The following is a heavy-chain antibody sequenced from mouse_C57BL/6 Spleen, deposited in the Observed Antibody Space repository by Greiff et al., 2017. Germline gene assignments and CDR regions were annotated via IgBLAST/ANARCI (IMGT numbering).Heavy chain of an antibody. V-gene: IGHV1-82*01. CDR1: GYAFSSSW. CDR3: ARWLRRWAMDY. Sequence: VQLQQSGPELVKPGASVKISCKASGYAFSSSWMNWVKQRPGKGLEWIGRIYPGDGDTNYNGKFKGKATLTADKSSSTAYMQLSSLTSEDSAVYFCARWLRRWAMDYWGQGTSVTVSS. J-gene: IGHJ4*01. D-gene: IGHD2-2*01. CDR2: IYPGDGDT.